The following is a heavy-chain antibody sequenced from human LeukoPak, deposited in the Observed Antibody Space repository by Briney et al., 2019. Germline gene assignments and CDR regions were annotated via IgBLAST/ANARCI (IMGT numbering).Heavy chain of an antibody. J-gene: IGHJ6*03. CDR2: IIPIFGTA. CDR3: ARGRGVVVPAATPTGKYYMDV. CDR1: GGTFSSYA. V-gene: IGHV1-69*05. D-gene: IGHD2-2*01. Sequence: VASVKVSCKASGGTFSSYAISWVRQAPGQGLEWMGGIIPIFGTANYAQKFQGSVTITTDESTSTAYMELSSLRSEDTAVYYCARGRGVVVPAATPTGKYYMDVWGKGTTVTVSS.